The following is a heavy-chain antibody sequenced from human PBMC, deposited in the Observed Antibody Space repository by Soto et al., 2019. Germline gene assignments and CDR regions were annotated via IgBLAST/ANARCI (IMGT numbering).Heavy chain of an antibody. CDR3: ARDWWEEPAGKETVSQFDY. Sequence: PGWSLRLSCAASGFTFSSYSMNWVRQAPGKGLEWVSSISSSSSYIYYADSVKGRFTISRDNSKNTVYLQMNSLRAEDTAVYYCARDWWEEPAGKETVSQFDYWGQGPLVTVS. CDR2: ISSSSSYI. CDR1: GFTFSSYS. D-gene: IGHD6-13*01. J-gene: IGHJ4*02. V-gene: IGHV3-21*01.